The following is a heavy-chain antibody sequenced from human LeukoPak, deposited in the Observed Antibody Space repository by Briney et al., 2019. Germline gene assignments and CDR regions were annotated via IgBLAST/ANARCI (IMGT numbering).Heavy chain of an antibody. CDR2: ISAYNGNT. Sequence: ASVKVSCKASGYTFTSYGISWVRQAPGQGLEWMGWISAYNGNTNYAQKLQGRVTMTTDTSTSTAYMELRSLRSDDTAVYYCARSPGTAAAGTFSFNYWGQGTLVTVSS. CDR3: ARSPGTAAAGTFSFNY. CDR1: GYTFTSYG. J-gene: IGHJ4*02. V-gene: IGHV1-18*01. D-gene: IGHD6-13*01.